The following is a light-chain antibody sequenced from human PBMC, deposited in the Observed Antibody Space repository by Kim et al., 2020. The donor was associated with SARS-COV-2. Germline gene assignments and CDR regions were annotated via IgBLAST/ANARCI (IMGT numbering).Light chain of an antibody. V-gene: IGLV1-51*01. CDR1: SANIGNNP. J-gene: IGLJ2*01. CDR3: GTWDTSLSVVL. CDR2: DDN. Sequence: GQKVTLSCSGRSANIGNNPVSWYQQLPGTAPKLLIYDDNKRPSGIPDRFSGSKSGTSATLGITGLQTGDEADYYCGTWDTSLSVVLFGGGTQLTVL.